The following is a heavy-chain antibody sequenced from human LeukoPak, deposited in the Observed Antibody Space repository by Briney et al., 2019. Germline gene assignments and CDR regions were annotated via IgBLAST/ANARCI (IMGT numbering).Heavy chain of an antibody. J-gene: IGHJ3*02. CDR3: ARNIVVVPAAMGSLDAFDI. CDR2: INPNSGGT. Sequence: ASVKVSCKASGYTFTGYYMHWVRQAPGQGLEWMGWINPNSGGTNYAQKFQGRVTMTRDTSISTAYMELSRLRSDDTAVYYCARNIVVVPAAMGSLDAFDIWGQGTMVTVSS. V-gene: IGHV1-2*02. CDR1: GYTFTGYY. D-gene: IGHD2-2*01.